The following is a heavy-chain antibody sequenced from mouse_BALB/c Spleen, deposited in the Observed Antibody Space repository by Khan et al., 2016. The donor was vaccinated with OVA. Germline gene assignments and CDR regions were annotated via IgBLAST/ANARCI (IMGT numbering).Heavy chain of an antibody. CDR2: IDPATGNI. J-gene: IGHJ4*01. Sequence: VRLQQAGAELVKPGASVKLSCTTSGFNIKDTYIHWVKQRSEQGLEWVGRIDPATGNIKYDPKFQGKATITADTSSNTAYLHLSSLTSEDTAVYYCARTEIHYYGSYTLDYWGQGTSVTVSS. CDR3: ARTEIHYYGSYTLDY. V-gene: IGHV14-3*02. CDR1: GFNIKDTY. D-gene: IGHD1-2*01.